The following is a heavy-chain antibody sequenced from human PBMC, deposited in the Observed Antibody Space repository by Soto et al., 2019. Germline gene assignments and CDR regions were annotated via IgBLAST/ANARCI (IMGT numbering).Heavy chain of an antibody. CDR3: ATRGGENY. J-gene: IGHJ4*02. Sequence: GGSLRLSCAVSGFTFNICAMSWVRQAPGKGMQWVSAISARGENTYYADSVKGRFIISRDNSQNMLYLQMSGLTAEDTAVYYCATRGGENYWGQGTLVTVSS. CDR2: ISARGENT. V-gene: IGHV3-23*01. D-gene: IGHD2-21*01. CDR1: GFTFNICA.